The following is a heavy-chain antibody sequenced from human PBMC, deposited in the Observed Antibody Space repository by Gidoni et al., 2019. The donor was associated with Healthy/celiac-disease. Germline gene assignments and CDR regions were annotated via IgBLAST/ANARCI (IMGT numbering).Heavy chain of an antibody. Sequence: QVQLQEAGTGLVKPSETLSLTCTVSGGSISSYHWSWIRQPAGKGLEWIGRIYTSGSTNYNPSLQSRVTMSVDTSKNQFSLKLSSVTAADTAVYYCARDKRGEGSSWLRLGWFDPWGQGTLVTVSS. V-gene: IGHV4-4*07. D-gene: IGHD6-13*01. CDR3: ARDKRGEGSSWLRLGWFDP. CDR1: GGSISSYH. J-gene: IGHJ5*02. CDR2: IYTSGST.